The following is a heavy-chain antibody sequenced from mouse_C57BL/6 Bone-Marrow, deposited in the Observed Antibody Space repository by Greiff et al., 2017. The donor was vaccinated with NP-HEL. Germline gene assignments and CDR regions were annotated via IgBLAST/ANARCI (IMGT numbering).Heavy chain of an antibody. Sequence: EVKLVESGGGLVQSGRSLRLSCATSGFTFSDFYMEWVRQAPGKGLEWIAASRNKANDYTTEYSASVKGRFIVSRDTSQSILYLQMNALRAEDTAIYYCAREAYRLDAMDYWGQGTSVTVSS. CDR3: AREAYRLDAMDY. D-gene: IGHD2-14*01. CDR2: SRNKANDYTT. V-gene: IGHV7-1*01. J-gene: IGHJ4*01. CDR1: GFTFSDFY.